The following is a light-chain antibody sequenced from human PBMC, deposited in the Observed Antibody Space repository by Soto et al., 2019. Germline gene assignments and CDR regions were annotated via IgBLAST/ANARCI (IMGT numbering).Light chain of an antibody. CDR2: DAS. Sequence: EIVMTQSPGTLSVSPGERASLSCRASQSVSSNLAWYQQKPGQAPRLLIYDASSRATGIPARFSGSGSGTDFTLTNSSLQSEDFAVYYCQQYYHWPWTFGQGTKVDIK. V-gene: IGKV3-15*01. J-gene: IGKJ1*01. CDR3: QQYYHWPWT. CDR1: QSVSSN.